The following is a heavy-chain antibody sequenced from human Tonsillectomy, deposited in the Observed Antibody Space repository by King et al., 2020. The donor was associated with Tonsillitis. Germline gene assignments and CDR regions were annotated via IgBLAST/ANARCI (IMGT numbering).Heavy chain of an antibody. D-gene: IGHD3-3*01. CDR2: IRYDGSNK. Sequence: VQLVESGGGVVQPGGSLRLSCAASGFTFSSYGMHWVRQAPGKGLEWVAFIRYDGSNKYYADSVKGRFTISRDNSKNTLYLQMNSLRAEDTAVYYCAKYVGYDFWSGYYTGSPFQHWGQGTLVTVSS. V-gene: IGHV3-30*02. J-gene: IGHJ1*01. CDR3: AKYVGYDFWSGYYTGSPFQH. CDR1: GFTFSSYG.